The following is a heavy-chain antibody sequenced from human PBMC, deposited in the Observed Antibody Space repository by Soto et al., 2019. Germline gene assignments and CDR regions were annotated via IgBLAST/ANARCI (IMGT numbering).Heavy chain of an antibody. J-gene: IGHJ4*02. V-gene: IGHV3-7*04. Sequence: EVYLEESGGGLVQPGGSLRLSCVASRFSFSSAWMTWVRLAPGDGLEWVATIKPDGSYIDYSASMKGRFTVSRDNAKNSLYLQINSLRAEGTAVYYCARNRAYNALDYWGQGTLVTVSS. CDR3: ARNRAYNALDY. D-gene: IGHD1-1*01. CDR1: RFSFSSAW. CDR2: IKPDGSYI.